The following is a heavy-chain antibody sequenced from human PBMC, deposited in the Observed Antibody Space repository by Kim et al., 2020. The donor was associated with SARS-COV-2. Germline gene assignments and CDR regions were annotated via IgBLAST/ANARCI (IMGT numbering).Heavy chain of an antibody. CDR1: GYTFTTYG. J-gene: IGHJ4*02. Sequence: ASVKVSCKASGYTFTTYGISWVRQAPGQGLEWMGWISGNKGYTNYAQKFQGRVSMTTDTSTSTAKMELRSMVSADTAVYYCARWYCTGGSCDERDYFDNWGQGALVTVS. CDR3: ARWYCTGGSCDERDYFDN. CDR2: ISGNKGYT. D-gene: IGHD2-15*01. V-gene: IGHV1-18*01.